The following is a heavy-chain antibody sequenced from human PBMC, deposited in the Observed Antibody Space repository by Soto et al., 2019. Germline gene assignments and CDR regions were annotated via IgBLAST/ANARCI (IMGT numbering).Heavy chain of an antibody. CDR2: ISGYNGDT. CDR1: GYTFTNYG. V-gene: IGHV1-18*01. J-gene: IGHJ6*02. D-gene: IGHD3-10*01. Sequence: QVQLVQSGAEVKKPGASVKVSCKASGYTFTNYGISWVRQAPGQGLEWMGWISGYNGDTDYAQKVQGRVTMTTHTSTSSDYMELRSLSSDDTAVYYCAREGIRPYYYCGMDVWGQGTTVTGSS. CDR3: AREGIRPYYYCGMDV.